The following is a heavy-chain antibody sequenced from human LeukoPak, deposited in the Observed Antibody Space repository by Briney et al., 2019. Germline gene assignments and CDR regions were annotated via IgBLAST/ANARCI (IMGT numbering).Heavy chain of an antibody. CDR2: ISAYNGNT. CDR1: GYTFTSYG. J-gene: IGHJ6*03. CDR3: ARVGPIFGVVTYYYYSMAV. V-gene: IGHV1-18*01. Sequence: ASVKVSCKASGYTFTSYGISWVRQAPGQGLEWMGWISAYNGNTNYAQKLQGRVTITTDTSTSTAYMELRSLRADDTAVYYCARVGPIFGVVTYYYYSMAVWGKGPTVPVSS. D-gene: IGHD3-3*01.